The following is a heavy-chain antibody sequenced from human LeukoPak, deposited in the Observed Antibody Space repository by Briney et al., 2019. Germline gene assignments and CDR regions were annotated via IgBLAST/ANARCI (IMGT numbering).Heavy chain of an antibody. Sequence: KTGGSLRLSCAASGFTFSSYSMNWVRQAPGKGLEWVSSISSSSSYIYYADSVKGRFTISRDNAKNSLYLQMNSLRAEDTAVYYCPRQSYASGWNPFDYWGQGILVTVSS. V-gene: IGHV3-21*01. CDR1: GFTFSSYS. CDR3: PRQSYASGWNPFDY. D-gene: IGHD6-19*01. CDR2: ISSSSSYI. J-gene: IGHJ4*02.